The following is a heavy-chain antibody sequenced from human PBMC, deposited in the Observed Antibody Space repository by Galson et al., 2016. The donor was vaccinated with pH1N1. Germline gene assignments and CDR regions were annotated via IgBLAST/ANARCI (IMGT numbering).Heavy chain of an antibody. V-gene: IGHV5-51*03. CDR1: GSSFTNYW. J-gene: IGHJ4*02. Sequence: QSGAEVKKPGDSLKIPCKASGSSFTNYWIGWVRQMPGKGLEWMGIIYPADSDTRYSPSFQGRVTISADSSISTTYLRWSSLKASDTAMYYCARLPYCDTTSCPFDYWGQGTLVTVSS. D-gene: IGHD2-2*01. CDR2: IYPADSDT. CDR3: ARLPYCDTTSCPFDY.